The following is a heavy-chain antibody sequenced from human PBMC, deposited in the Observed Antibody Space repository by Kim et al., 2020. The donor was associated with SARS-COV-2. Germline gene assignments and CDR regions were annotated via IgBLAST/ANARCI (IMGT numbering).Heavy chain of an antibody. Sequence: STDYADPVRGRFTISGDSAGNTVSLQMFSLRDEDTAVYYCARDAVLTGMDVWGQGTAVTVSS. CDR2: ST. J-gene: IGHJ6*02. D-gene: IGHD1-20*01. V-gene: IGHV3-53*01. CDR3: ARDAVLTGMDV.